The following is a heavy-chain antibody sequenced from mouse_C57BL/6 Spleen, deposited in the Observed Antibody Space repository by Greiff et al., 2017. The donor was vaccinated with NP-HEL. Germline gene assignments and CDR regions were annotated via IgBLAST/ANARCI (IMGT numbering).Heavy chain of an antibody. CDR1: GYTFTSYW. CDR3: ARALMITTVVARYFDY. V-gene: IGHV1-69*01. D-gene: IGHD1-1*01. Sequence: VQLQQPGAELVMPGASVKLSCKASGYTFTSYWMHWVKQRPGQGLEWIGEIDPSDSYTNYNQKFKGKSTLTVDKSSSTAYMQLSSLTSEDSAVYYCARALMITTVVARYFDYWGQGTTLTVSS. J-gene: IGHJ2*01. CDR2: IDPSDSYT.